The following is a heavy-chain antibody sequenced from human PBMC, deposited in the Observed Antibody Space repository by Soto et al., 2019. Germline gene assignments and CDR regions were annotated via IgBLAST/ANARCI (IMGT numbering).Heavy chain of an antibody. D-gene: IGHD3-3*01. J-gene: IGHJ4*02. CDR2: ISGSGGST. V-gene: IGHV3-23*01. CDR1: GFTFSSYA. Sequence: EVQLLESGGGLVQPGGSLRLSCAASGFTFSSYAMSWVPQAPGKGLEWVSAISGSGGSTYYADSVKGRFTISRDNAKNTLDLQMNSLRAEDTAVYYCAKDHDFWSGYYYDYWGQGTLVTVSS. CDR3: AKDHDFWSGYYYDY.